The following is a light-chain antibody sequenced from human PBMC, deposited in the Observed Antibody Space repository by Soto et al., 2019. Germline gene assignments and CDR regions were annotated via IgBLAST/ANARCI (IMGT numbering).Light chain of an antibody. CDR3: QKYNSAPFT. CDR2: AAT. CDR1: QGITNY. J-gene: IGKJ3*01. V-gene: IGKV1-27*01. Sequence: DILMTESPSSPSASVGVRVTSTCRASQGITNYLGRYKQKPGKVPKVLISAATTLQSAVPSRFSASGSGTDFTRTISSLQPLDVETDYCQKYNSAPFTFGPRTTVDIK.